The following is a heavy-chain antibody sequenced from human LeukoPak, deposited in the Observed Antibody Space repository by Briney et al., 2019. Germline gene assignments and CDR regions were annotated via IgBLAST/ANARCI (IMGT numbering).Heavy chain of an antibody. J-gene: IGHJ6*02. V-gene: IGHV4-59*08. CDR3: ARLTHLYPIDNYYYHSMDI. CDR1: GGSIYGYH. Sequence: SETLSLTCTVSGGSIYGYHWSWVRLPPGRGLEWVGYIHYSGYTNYSPSLTSRLTISVDTSNNQFSLRLASVTAADSAVYYCARLTHLYPIDNYYYHSMDIWGQGTTVTVSS. D-gene: IGHD1-26*01. CDR2: IHYSGYT.